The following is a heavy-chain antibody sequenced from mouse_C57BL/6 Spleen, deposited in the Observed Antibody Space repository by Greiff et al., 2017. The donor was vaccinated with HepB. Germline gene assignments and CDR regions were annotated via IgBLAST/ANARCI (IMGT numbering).Heavy chain of an antibody. V-gene: IGHV5-17*01. Sequence: DVQLVESGGGLVKPGGSLKLSCAASGFTFSDYGMHWVRQAPEKGLEWVAYISSGSSTIYYADKVKGRFTISRDNAKNTLFLQMTSLRSEDTAMYYCARRATVVADWYFYVWGTGTTVTVSS. D-gene: IGHD1-1*01. J-gene: IGHJ1*03. CDR2: ISSGSSTI. CDR3: ARRATVVADWYFYV. CDR1: GFTFSDYG.